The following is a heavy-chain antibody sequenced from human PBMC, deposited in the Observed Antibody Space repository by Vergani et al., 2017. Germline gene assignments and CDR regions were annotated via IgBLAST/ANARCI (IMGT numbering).Heavy chain of an antibody. D-gene: IGHD3-10*01. J-gene: IGHJ6*03. CDR3: ARGLGRAGSRDV. Sequence: QVKLQESGPGLVKPSETLSLTCTVSGGSISGYYWSWIRQPPGKGLEWIGEINHSGSTNYNPALKSRVTISVDTSKNQFSLKLSSVTAADTAVYYCARGLGRAGSRDVWGKGP. V-gene: IGHV4-34*01. CDR1: GGSISGYY. CDR2: INHSGST.